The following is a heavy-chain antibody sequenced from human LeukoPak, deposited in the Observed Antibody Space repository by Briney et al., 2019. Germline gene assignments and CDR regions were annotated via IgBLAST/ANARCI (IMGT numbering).Heavy chain of an antibody. CDR2: ISGSGGST. V-gene: IGHV3-23*01. Sequence: GGSLRLSCAASGFTFSSYAMSWVRQAPGKGLEWVSAISGSGGSTYYADSVKGRFTISRDNSKNTLYLQMNSLRAEDTAVYYRAKGAGPHPRLRCYFDYWGQGTLVTVSS. J-gene: IGHJ4*02. CDR1: GFTFSSYA. D-gene: IGHD4-17*01. CDR3: AKGAGPHPRLRCYFDY.